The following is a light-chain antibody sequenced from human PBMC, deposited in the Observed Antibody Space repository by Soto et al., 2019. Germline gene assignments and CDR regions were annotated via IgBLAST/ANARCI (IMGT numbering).Light chain of an antibody. CDR1: GGSIASNY. Sequence: NFMLTQPHSVSESPRKTLTISFTRSGGSIASNYVQWYQQRPGSAPTTVIYEDSQRPSGVPDRFSGSIESSSNSASLTISGLKTEDEADYYCQSYDSSNQVFGGGTKLTVL. CDR2: EDS. J-gene: IGLJ2*01. CDR3: QSYDSSNQV. V-gene: IGLV6-57*04.